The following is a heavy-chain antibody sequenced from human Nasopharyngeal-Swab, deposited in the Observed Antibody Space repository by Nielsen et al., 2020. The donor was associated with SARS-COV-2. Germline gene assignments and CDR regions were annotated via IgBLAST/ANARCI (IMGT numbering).Heavy chain of an antibody. V-gene: IGHV4-4*07. CDR3: ARDPRRDGYNYDAFDI. D-gene: IGHD5-24*01. J-gene: IGHJ3*02. CDR1: GESISSSY. CDR2: MNTSGSH. Sequence: AGTLSLTCTVPGESISSSYWSWIRQPAEKGLEWIGRMNTSGSHNYNPSLKSRVTMSVDTSQNQFSLKLSSVTAADTAVYYCARDPRRDGYNYDAFDIWGQGTMVTVSS.